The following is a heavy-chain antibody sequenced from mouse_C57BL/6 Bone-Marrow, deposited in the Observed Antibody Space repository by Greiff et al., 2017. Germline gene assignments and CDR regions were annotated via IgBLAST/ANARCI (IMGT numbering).Heavy chain of an antibody. Sequence: VQLQQSVAELVRPGASVKLSCTASGFNIKNTYMHWVKQRPEQGLEWIGRIDPANGTTKYAPKFQGKATITADTSSNTAYLQLSSLTSEDTAIYYCALLLRYPYWYCDVWGTGTTVTVSS. CDR1: GFNIKNTY. V-gene: IGHV14-3*01. D-gene: IGHD1-1*01. CDR3: ALLLRYPYWYCDV. J-gene: IGHJ1*03. CDR2: IDPANGTT.